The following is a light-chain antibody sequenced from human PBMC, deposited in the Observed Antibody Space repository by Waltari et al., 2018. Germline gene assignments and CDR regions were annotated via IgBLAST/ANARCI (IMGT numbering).Light chain of an antibody. V-gene: IGLV2-23*02. J-gene: IGLJ1*01. CDR2: EVS. Sequence: QSALTQPASVSGSPGQSLTISCTGSSSDIGIYTLVSWYQHHPGKVPKLIIYEVSERPSGVSGRFSGSKSGNTASLTLSDLQPEDGADYYCCSYAGDSTYVFGTGTKVTVL. CDR1: SSDIGIYTL. CDR3: CSYAGDSTYV.